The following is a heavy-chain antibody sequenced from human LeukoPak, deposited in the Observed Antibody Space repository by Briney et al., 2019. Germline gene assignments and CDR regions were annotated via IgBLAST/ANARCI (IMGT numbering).Heavy chain of an antibody. CDR3: ATSESGYHTR. CDR2: INPSGGGT. V-gene: IGHV1-46*01. D-gene: IGHD3-3*01. CDR1: GYTVTSYY. J-gene: IGHJ4*02. Sequence: ASVKVSCKTSGYTVTSYYMHWVRQAPGQGLEWMGIINPSGGGTSYTQKFQGRVTMTRDTSTSTDYMEVSSLRSEDTAVYYCATSESGYHTRWGQGTLVTVSS.